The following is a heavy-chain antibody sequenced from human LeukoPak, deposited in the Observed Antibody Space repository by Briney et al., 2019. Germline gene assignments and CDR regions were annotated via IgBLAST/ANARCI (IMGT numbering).Heavy chain of an antibody. CDR2: ISSSSSYI. J-gene: IGHJ4*02. V-gene: IGHV3-21*01. CDR1: GFTFSSYN. D-gene: IGHD6-19*01. CDR3: ARKSVAVAGPLDY. Sequence: EGSLRLSCAASGFTFSSYNMNWVRQAPGRGLEWGSSISSSSSYIYYADSLKGRFTISRDNAKNSLYLQMNSLRAEDTAVYYCARKSVAVAGPLDYWGQGTLVTVSS.